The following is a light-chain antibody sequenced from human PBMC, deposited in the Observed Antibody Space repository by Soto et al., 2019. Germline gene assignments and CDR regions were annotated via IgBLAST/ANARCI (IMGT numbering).Light chain of an antibody. V-gene: IGKV3-15*01. CDR1: QSVSSN. J-gene: IGKJ2*01. CDR2: GAS. Sequence: EIVMTQSPATLSVSPGERATLSCRASQSVSSNLAWYQQKPGHAPRLLIYGASTRATGIPARFSGSGSGTAVNLPINSPQFEDFAVYYCQQYNNWPEKTFGQGTKLEIK. CDR3: QQYNNWPEKT.